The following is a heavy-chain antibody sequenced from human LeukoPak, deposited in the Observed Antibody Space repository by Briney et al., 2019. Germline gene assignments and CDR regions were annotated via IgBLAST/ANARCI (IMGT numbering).Heavy chain of an antibody. D-gene: IGHD1-20*01. CDR3: ARDLTGTSSFDY. Sequence: SETLSLTCTVSGGSISSSSYYWGWIRQPPGKGLEWIGTIYYSGSTYYNPSLKSRVTISVDTSKNQFSLKLISVTAADTAVYYCARDLTGTSSFDYWGQGTLVTVSS. J-gene: IGHJ4*02. V-gene: IGHV4-39*02. CDR1: GGSISSSSYY. CDR2: IYYSGST.